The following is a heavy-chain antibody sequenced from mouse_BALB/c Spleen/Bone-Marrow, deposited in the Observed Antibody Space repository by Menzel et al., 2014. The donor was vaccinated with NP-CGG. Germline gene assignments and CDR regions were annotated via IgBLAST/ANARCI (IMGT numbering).Heavy chain of an antibody. J-gene: IGHJ1*01. Sequence: EVKLTESGGGLVKPGGPLKLSCAASGFAFSSYDMSWVRQTPEKGLEWVATISSGGSYTYYPDSVKGRFTISRDNARNTLYLQMSSLRSEDTALYYCARLGNWYYDVWRERPTVPVPS. CDR2: ISSGGSYT. D-gene: IGHD1-1*02. CDR1: GFAFSSYD. CDR3: ARLGNWYYDV. V-gene: IGHV5-9*02.